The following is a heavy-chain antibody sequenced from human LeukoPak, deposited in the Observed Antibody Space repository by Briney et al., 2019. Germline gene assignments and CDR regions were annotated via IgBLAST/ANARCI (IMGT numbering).Heavy chain of an antibody. J-gene: IGHJ4*02. V-gene: IGHV3-30*03. CDR2: ISYDGSNK. D-gene: IGHD6-13*01. CDR1: GFTFSNYG. Sequence: GRSLRLSCVASGFTFSNYGMHWVRQAPGKGLEWVTVISYDGSNKYYADSVKGRFTISRDNSKNTLYLQMNSLRVDDTAVYYCATDSGIRAGAIRRYFEYWGQGTLVTVSS. CDR3: ATDSGIRAGAIRRYFEY.